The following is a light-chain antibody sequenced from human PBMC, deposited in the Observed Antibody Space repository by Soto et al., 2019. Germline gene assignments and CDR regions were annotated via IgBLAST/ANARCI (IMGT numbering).Light chain of an antibody. V-gene: IGKV3-15*01. CDR2: GAS. CDR1: QSVSSN. Sequence: EIVMKQSPATLSVTTGERATLSCRASQSVSSNLAWYQQKPGQAPRLLIYGASTGATGIPAGFSGSGSGTEFTLTISSLQSEDFAVYYGQQYNNWAHWTFCQGT. J-gene: IGKJ1*01. CDR3: QQYNNWAHWT.